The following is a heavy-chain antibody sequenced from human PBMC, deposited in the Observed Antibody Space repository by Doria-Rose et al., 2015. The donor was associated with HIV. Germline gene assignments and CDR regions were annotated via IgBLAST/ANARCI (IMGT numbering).Heavy chain of an antibody. CDR3: ARDYYYLSTGYEDCFDP. CDR2: VSAYAGNT. Sequence: PGQGLEWMGWVSAYAGNTNYAQKFQGRVTMTTDTSTSTAYMELRSLRYDDTAVYYCARDYYYLSTGYEDCFDPWGQGALVTVSS. V-gene: IGHV1-18*01. J-gene: IGHJ5*02. D-gene: IGHD3-22*01.